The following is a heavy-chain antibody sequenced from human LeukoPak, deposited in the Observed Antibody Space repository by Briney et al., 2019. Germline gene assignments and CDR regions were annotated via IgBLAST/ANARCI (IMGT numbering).Heavy chain of an antibody. Sequence: GGSLRLSCAASGLTFSSYSMNWVRQAPGKGLEWVSSISSSSSYIYYADSVKGRFTISRDNAKNSLYLQMNSLRAEDTAVYYCARDSSSWAYYYYYMDVWGKGTTVTISS. D-gene: IGHD6-13*01. CDR1: GLTFSSYS. CDR2: ISSSSSYI. J-gene: IGHJ6*03. V-gene: IGHV3-21*01. CDR3: ARDSSSWAYYYYYMDV.